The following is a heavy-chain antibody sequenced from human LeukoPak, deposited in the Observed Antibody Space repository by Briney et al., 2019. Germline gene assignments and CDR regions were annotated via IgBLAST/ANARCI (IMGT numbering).Heavy chain of an antibody. CDR1: GGTFSSYA. Sequence: ASVKVSCKASGGTFSSYAISWVRQAPGQGLEWMGGVIPIFGTANYAQKFQGRVTITADESTSTAYMELSSLRSEDTAVYYCARGADSSGWYPSYYGMDVWGQGTTVTVSS. V-gene: IGHV1-69*13. CDR3: ARGADSSGWYPSYYGMDV. CDR2: VIPIFGTA. D-gene: IGHD6-19*01. J-gene: IGHJ6*02.